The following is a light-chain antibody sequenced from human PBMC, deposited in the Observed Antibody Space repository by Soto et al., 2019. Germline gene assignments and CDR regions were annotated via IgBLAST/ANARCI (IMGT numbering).Light chain of an antibody. J-gene: IGKJ2*01. CDR3: LQYDSRYT. CDR1: ASVSSN. CDR2: GAS. Sequence: EIVMTQSPATLSLFPRRRGTLSYRASASVSSNLAWYQQQPRTPPRLLMYGASTRATGIPARLSGSGSGTEFTLTIRSLQPDDFATYYCLQYDSRYTFGQGTKVDIK. V-gene: IGKV3-15*01.